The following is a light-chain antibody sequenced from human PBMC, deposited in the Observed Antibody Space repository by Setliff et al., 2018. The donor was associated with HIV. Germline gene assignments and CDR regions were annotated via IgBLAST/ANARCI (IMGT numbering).Light chain of an antibody. Sequence: QSALTQPASVSGSPGQSITISCTGSSSDIGDYESVSWYQQHPGEVPKLMIYDVTKRPSGVSNRFSASKSGNTASLTLSGLQAEDEAHYYCCSYAGGDTWIFGGGT. CDR1: SSDIGDYES. CDR3: CSYAGGDTWI. J-gene: IGLJ2*01. V-gene: IGLV2-23*02. CDR2: DVT.